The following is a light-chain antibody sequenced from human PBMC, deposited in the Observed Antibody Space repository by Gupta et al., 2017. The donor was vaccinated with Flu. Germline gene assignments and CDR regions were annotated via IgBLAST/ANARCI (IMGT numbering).Light chain of an antibody. CDR3: AAWDDSLNGGV. CDR2: SNN. J-gene: IGLJ3*02. V-gene: IGLV1-44*01. Sequence: QSVLTQPPSASGTPGQRVTISCSGSSSNIGSNTVNWYQQLPGTAPKRLIYSNNQRPSGVPDRFSGSKSGTSASLAIRGLQSEDEAEYYGAAWDDSLNGGVFGGGTKLT. CDR1: SSNIGSNT.